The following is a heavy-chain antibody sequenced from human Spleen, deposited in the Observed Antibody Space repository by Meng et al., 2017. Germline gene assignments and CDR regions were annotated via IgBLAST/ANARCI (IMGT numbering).Heavy chain of an antibody. CDR1: GYTFTKYF. J-gene: IGHJ4*02. CDR3: ARVWYYYDSSGYLQYYFDY. D-gene: IGHD3-22*01. CDR2: IHPSAGDT. V-gene: IGHV1-46*01. Sequence: ASVKVSCKASGYTFTKYFIHWVRQAPGQGLEWMGIIHPSAGDTNYAQKFQGRVTITTDESTSTAYMELSSLRSEDTAVYYCARVWYYYDSSGYLQYYFDYWGQGTLVTVSS.